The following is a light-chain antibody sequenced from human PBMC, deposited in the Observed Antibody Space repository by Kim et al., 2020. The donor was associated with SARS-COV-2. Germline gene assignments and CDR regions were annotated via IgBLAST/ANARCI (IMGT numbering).Light chain of an antibody. CDR1: AGAGTSGHY. V-gene: IGLV7-46*01. Sequence: PGATVTFTRGSSAGAGTSGHYPYWFQQRPGQAPRALISYTTHKHSWTPARFSGSLLGGKAALTLSGAQPEDEAEYHCLISSSGAYVFGTGTKVTVL. CDR2: YTT. CDR3: LISSSGAYV. J-gene: IGLJ1*01.